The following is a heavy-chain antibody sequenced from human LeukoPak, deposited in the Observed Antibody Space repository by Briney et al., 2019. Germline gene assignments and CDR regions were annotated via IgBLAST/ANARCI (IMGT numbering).Heavy chain of an antibody. J-gene: IGHJ4*02. CDR3: ARDSPFSGWQQEIDY. CDR2: INAGNGNT. Sequence: GASVKVSCKASGYTFTSYAMHWVRQAPGQRLEWMGWINAGNGNTKYSQKFQGRVTITRDTSASTAYMELSSLRSEDTAVYYCARDSPFSGWQQEIDYWGQGTLVTVSS. V-gene: IGHV1-3*01. CDR1: GYTFTSYA. D-gene: IGHD6-19*01.